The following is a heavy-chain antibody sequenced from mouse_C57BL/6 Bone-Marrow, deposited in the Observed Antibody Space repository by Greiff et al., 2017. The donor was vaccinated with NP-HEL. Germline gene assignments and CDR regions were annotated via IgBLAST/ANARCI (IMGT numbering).Heavy chain of an antibody. CDR1: GYTFTSYW. Sequence: QVQLKEPGAELVRPGTSVKLSCKASGYTFTSYWMHWVKQRPGQGLEWIGVIDPSDSYTNYNQKFKGKATLTVDTSSSTAYMQLSSLTSEDSAVYYCARLRRGAYWGQGTLVTVSA. V-gene: IGHV1-59*01. D-gene: IGHD2-12*01. J-gene: IGHJ3*01. CDR3: ARLRRGAY. CDR2: IDPSDSYT.